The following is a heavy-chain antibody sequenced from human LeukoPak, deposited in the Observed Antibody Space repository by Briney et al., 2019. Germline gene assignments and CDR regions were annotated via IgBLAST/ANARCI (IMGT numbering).Heavy chain of an antibody. CDR3: ARSTYGDYAY. J-gene: IGHJ4*02. Sequence: GGSLRLSCAASGFTFSNYCMHWVRQAPGKGLGWVSRINSGGSVTTYADSVKGRFTISRDNARNRLYLQMNSRRADDTAVYDCARSTYGDYAYWGQGTLVTVSS. CDR1: GFTFSNYC. V-gene: IGHV3-74*01. D-gene: IGHD4-17*01. CDR2: INSGGSVT.